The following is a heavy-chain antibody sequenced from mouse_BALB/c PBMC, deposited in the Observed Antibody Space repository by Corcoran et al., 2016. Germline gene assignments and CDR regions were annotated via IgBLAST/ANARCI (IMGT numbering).Heavy chain of an antibody. Sequence: EVQLLETGGGLVQPGGSRGLSCEGSGFTFSGFWMSWVRQTPGKTLDWIGDINSDGSAINYAPSIKDRFTIFRDNDKSTLYLQMSNVRSEDTATYFCMRYGSSWDFDVWGAGTTVTVSS. CDR3: MRYGSSWDFDV. CDR2: INSDGSAI. CDR1: GFTFSGFW. J-gene: IGHJ1*01. V-gene: IGHV11-2*02. D-gene: IGHD1-1*01.